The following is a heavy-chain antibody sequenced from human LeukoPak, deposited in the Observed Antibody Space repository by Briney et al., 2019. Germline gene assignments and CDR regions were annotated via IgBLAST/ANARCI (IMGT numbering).Heavy chain of an antibody. CDR2: ISGSGGST. CDR3: AKVGAAAVLYNWFDP. J-gene: IGHJ5*02. CDR1: GFTFSSYA. Sequence: GGSLRLSCAASGFTFSSYAMSWVRQAPRKGLEWVSAISGSGGSTYYADSVKGRFTISRDNSKNTLYLQMNSLRAEDTAVYYCAKVGAAAVLYNWFDPWGQGTLVTVSS. D-gene: IGHD6-13*01. V-gene: IGHV3-23*01.